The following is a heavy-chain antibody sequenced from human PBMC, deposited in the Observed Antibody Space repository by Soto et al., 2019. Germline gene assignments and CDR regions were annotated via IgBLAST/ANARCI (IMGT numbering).Heavy chain of an antibody. Sequence: QVQLVQSGAEVKKPGASVKVSCKASGYTFTSYAIHWVRQAPGQRLEWMGWINAGNGNTKYSQKFQGRVTITRDTSASTAYMELSSLRSEDTAVYYCARWEYSSGWYIAFDIWGQGTMVTVSS. CDR3: ARWEYSSGWYIAFDI. D-gene: IGHD6-19*01. J-gene: IGHJ3*02. V-gene: IGHV1-3*01. CDR1: GYTFTSYA. CDR2: INAGNGNT.